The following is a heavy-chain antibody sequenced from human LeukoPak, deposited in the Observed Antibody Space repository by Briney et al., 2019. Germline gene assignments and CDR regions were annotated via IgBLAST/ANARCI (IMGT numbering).Heavy chain of an antibody. CDR3: AKDRAFGGVTVISAFDI. D-gene: IGHD3-16*02. CDR1: GFTFSSYS. V-gene: IGHV3-9*01. J-gene: IGHJ3*02. CDR2: ISWNSGTK. Sequence: GGSLRLSCAASGFTFSSYSMNWVRQAPGKGLEWVSGISWNSGTKGYVDSVKGRFTISRDNAKNSLYLQMNSLRAEDAALYYCAKDRAFGGVTVISAFDIWGQGTMVTVSS.